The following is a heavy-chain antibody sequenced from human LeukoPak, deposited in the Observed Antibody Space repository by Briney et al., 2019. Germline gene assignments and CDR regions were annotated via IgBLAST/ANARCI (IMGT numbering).Heavy chain of an antibody. V-gene: IGHV4-59*11. CDR2: ISYIGST. CDR1: AASFSSHY. D-gene: IGHD4-17*01. J-gene: IGHJ3*02. Sequence: SETLSLTCAVTAASFSSHYWTWIRQSPGKGLEWIGYISYIGSTNYNPSLKSRVTISIDTSRNQFSLKLRSVTAADTAVYYCARDLVTVTKGFDIWGQGTMVSVSS. CDR3: ARDLVTVTKGFDI.